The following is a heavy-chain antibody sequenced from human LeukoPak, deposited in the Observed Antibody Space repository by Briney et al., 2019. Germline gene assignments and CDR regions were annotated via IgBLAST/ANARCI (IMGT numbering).Heavy chain of an antibody. D-gene: IGHD6-13*01. Sequence: GGSLRLSCAASGFTFSSYGMHWVRQAPGKGLEWVAVIWYDGSNKYYADSVKGRFTISRDNSKNTLYLQMNSLRAEDTAVYYCAKDSSSWYGLTFDYWGQGTLVTVSS. CDR2: IWYDGSNK. J-gene: IGHJ4*02. CDR3: AKDSSSWYGLTFDY. CDR1: GFTFSSYG. V-gene: IGHV3-33*06.